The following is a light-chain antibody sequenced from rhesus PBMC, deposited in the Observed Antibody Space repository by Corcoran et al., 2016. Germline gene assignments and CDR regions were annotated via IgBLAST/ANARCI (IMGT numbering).Light chain of an antibody. J-gene: IGLJ1*01. CDR3: SSYGGRNNYI. V-gene: IGLV2-23*01. CDR1: SSDIGGYHY. Sequence: QAALTQPPSVSGSPGQSVTISCTGTSSDIGGYHYVSWYQQHPGKAPKLMIYDVSKRPSGVSDRFSGSKSGNTASLTISGRQAEDEADSYRSSYGGRNNYIFGGGTRLTVL. CDR2: DVS.